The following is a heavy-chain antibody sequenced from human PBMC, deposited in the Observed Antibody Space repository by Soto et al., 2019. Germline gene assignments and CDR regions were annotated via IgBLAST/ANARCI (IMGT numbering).Heavy chain of an antibody. J-gene: IGHJ4*02. Sequence: AETLSLTCAVSVGSISSYYWSWIRQPPGKGLEWIGYIYYSGSTNYNPSLKSRVTISVDTSKNQFSLKLSSVTAADTAVYYCARYSSSDFDYWGQGTLVTVSS. CDR2: IYYSGST. CDR1: VGSISSYY. CDR3: ARYSSSDFDY. D-gene: IGHD6-6*01. V-gene: IGHV4-59*01.